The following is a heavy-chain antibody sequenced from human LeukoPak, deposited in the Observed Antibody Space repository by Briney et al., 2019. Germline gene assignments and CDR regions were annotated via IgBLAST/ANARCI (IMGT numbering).Heavy chain of an antibody. CDR3: ARDLEGAQPMGAFDI. CDR2: INPSGGST. CDR1: GGTFSSYA. V-gene: IGHV1-46*01. D-gene: IGHD1-26*01. J-gene: IGHJ3*02. Sequence: SVKVSCKASGGTFSSYAISWVRQAPGQGLEWMGIINPSGGSTSYAQKFQGRVTMTRDTSTSTVYMELSSLRSEDTAVYYCARDLEGAQPMGAFDIWGQGTMVTVSS.